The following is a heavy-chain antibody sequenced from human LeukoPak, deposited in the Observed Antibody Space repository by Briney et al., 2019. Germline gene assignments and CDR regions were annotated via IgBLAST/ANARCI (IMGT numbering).Heavy chain of an antibody. Sequence: GGSLRLSCAASAFTFISYGLHWVRQAPGMGLEWVAFIRYDGSNKYYGDSVKGRFTISRDNSKNTLYLQMNSLRAEDTAVYYCAKAPGGSVQNAIDICGQGTMVTVSS. CDR3: AKAPGGSVQNAIDI. J-gene: IGHJ3*02. CDR2: IRYDGSNK. V-gene: IGHV3-30*02. D-gene: IGHD6-25*01. CDR1: AFTFISYG.